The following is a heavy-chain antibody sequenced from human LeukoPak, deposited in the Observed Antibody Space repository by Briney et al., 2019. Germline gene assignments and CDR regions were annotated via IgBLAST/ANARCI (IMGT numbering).Heavy chain of an antibody. J-gene: IGHJ4*02. CDR2: ISNSAAAT. V-gene: IGHV3-23*01. CDR3: AKGTTMIVGDYFAY. CDR1: GFTFNSHA. Sequence: GGSLRLSCAASGFTFNSHAMGWVRQAPGKGLERVSTISNSAAATYYADSVKGRFTISRDNFKDTVSLQMNSLRVEDTALYYCAKGTTMIVGDYFAYWGQGILVTVSS. D-gene: IGHD3-22*01.